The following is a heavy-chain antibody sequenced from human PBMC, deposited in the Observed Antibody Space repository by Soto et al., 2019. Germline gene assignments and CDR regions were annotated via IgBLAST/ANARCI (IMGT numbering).Heavy chain of an antibody. V-gene: IGHV3-74*01. CDR1: GFTFSNFW. CDR3: ASHGSGDYFWFDP. J-gene: IGHJ5*02. Sequence: GGSLRLSCAASGFTFSNFWVHWVRQAPGKGLVWVSRASPDGSSTSYADSVKGRFTIFRDNAKNMLYMEMNSLRAEDTAVYYCASHGSGDYFWFDPWGQGTLVNVSS. D-gene: IGHD4-17*01. CDR2: ASPDGSST.